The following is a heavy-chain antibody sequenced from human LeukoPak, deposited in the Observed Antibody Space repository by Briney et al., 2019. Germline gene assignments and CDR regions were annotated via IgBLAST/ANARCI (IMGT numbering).Heavy chain of an antibody. CDR1: GFTFSNAW. Sequence: GGSLRLSCAASGFTFSNAWMNWVRQAPGKGLEWVSVIYSGGSTYYADSVKGRFTISRDNSKNTLYLQMNSLRAEDTAVYYCARDHMRYSSSWYMGYYYGMDVWGQGTTVTVSS. J-gene: IGHJ6*02. V-gene: IGHV3-53*01. CDR2: IYSGGST. CDR3: ARDHMRYSSSWYMGYYYGMDV. D-gene: IGHD6-13*01.